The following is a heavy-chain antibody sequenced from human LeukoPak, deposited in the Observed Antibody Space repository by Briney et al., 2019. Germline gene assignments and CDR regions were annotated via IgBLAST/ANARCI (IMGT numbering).Heavy chain of an antibody. J-gene: IGHJ4*02. CDR1: GPTFRNAF. CDR2: IESSTDGGTT. V-gene: IGHV3-15*04. CDR3: TTSPGITVFGVVTDY. Sequence: GGSLRLSCAASGPTFRNAFMNWVRQAPGKGLEWAGRIESSTDGGTTDYAAPVKGRFTMSRDDSKNTLYLQMNNVKTEDTGVYYCTTSPGITVFGVVTDYWGQGTLVIVSS. D-gene: IGHD3-3*01.